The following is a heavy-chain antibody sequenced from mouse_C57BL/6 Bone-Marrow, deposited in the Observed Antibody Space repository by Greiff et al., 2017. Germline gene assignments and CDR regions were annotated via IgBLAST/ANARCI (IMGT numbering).Heavy chain of an antibody. J-gene: IGHJ3*01. Sequence: QVQLQQSGAELVRPGTSVTLSCKASGYTFTSYWMHWVKQRPGQGLEWIGVIDPSDSYTNYNQKFKGKATVTVDTSSSTAYMQLSSLTSEDSAVYYCARPSFENGGQGTLVTVSA. CDR1: GYTFTSYW. CDR2: IDPSDSYT. CDR3: ARPSFEN. V-gene: IGHV1-59*01.